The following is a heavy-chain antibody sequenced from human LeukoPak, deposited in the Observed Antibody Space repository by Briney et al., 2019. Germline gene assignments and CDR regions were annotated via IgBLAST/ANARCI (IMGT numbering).Heavy chain of an antibody. CDR1: GFTFSNYG. D-gene: IGHD5-18*01. CDR3: ASNGRGYSYGFDY. V-gene: IGHV3-30*03. CDR2: ISYDGSTK. J-gene: IGHJ4*02. Sequence: PGRSLRLSCAASGFTFSNYGMHWVRQAPGKGLEWVAVISYDGSTKDYADSVKGRFTISRDNSKNTLYLQMNSLRGEDTAVYYCASNGRGYSYGFDYWGQGTLVTVSS.